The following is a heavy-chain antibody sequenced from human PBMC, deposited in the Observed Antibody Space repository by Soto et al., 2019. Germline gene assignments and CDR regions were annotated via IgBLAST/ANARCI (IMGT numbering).Heavy chain of an antibody. CDR1: GGSISSGGYY. CDR2: IYYSGST. CDR3: ARGGNRAAGIRAFGWFDL. V-gene: IGHV4-31*03. J-gene: IGHJ5*02. D-gene: IGHD6-13*01. Sequence: SSETLSLTCTVSGGSISSGGYYWSWIRQHPGKGLEWIGYIYYSGSTYYNPSLKSRVTISVDTSKNQFSLKLSSVTAADTAVYYCARGGNRAAGIRAFGWFDLWCQGTLVTGSS.